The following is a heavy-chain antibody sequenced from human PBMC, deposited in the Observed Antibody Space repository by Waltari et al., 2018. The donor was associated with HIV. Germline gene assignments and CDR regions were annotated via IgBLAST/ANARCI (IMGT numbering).Heavy chain of an antibody. CDR3: ARLSPSMYQPLHGAVFDY. CDR1: GGSISSSSYY. CDR2: IYYSGST. V-gene: IGHV4-39*01. D-gene: IGHD2-2*01. Sequence: QLQLQESGPGLVKPSETLSLTCTVSGGSISSSSYYWGWIRQPPGKGLEWIGSIYYSGSTYYNPSLKSRVTISVDTSKNQFSLKLSPVTAADTAVYYCARLSPSMYQPLHGAVFDYWGQGTLVTVSS. J-gene: IGHJ4*02.